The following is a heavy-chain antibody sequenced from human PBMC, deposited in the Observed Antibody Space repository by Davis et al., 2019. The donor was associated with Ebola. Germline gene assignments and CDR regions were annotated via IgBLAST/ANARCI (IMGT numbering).Heavy chain of an antibody. D-gene: IGHD3-22*01. J-gene: IGHJ4*02. CDR3: AGSTHYDSSGYLY. Sequence: SETPSLTCTVSGGSISSYYWSWIRQPPGKGLEWIGYIYYSGSTNYSPSLKSRVTISVDTSKNQFSLKLSSVTAADTAVYYCAGSTHYDSSGYLYWGQGTLVTVSS. V-gene: IGHV4-59*01. CDR1: GGSISSYY. CDR2: IYYSGST.